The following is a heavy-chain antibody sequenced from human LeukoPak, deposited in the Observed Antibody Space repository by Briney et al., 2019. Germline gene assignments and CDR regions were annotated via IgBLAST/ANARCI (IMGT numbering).Heavy chain of an antibody. Sequence: ASVKVSCKASGYTFTSYGISWVRQAPGQGLEWMGWINPNSGGTNYAQKFQGRVTMTRDTSISTAYMELSRLRSDDTAVYYCARAKDYYDSSGYFFDYWGQGTLVTVSS. CDR3: ARAKDYYDSSGYFFDY. CDR1: GYTFTSYG. D-gene: IGHD3-22*01. CDR2: INPNSGGT. J-gene: IGHJ4*02. V-gene: IGHV1-2*02.